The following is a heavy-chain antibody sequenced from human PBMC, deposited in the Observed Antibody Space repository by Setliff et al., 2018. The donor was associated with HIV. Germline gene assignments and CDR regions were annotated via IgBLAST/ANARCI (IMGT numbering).Heavy chain of an antibody. J-gene: IGHJ5*02. V-gene: IGHV4-4*09. CDR1: GGSISSYY. CDR2: IYSSGST. CDR3: ARSLDYSGSGSYYVGWFDL. Sequence: PSETLSLTCTVSGGSISSYYWSWIRQPPGKGLEWIGNIYSSGSTNYNPSLKSRVTISVDTSKSQFSLNLSSVTAADTAVYYCARSLDYSGSGSYYVGWFDLWGQGIPVTVSS. D-gene: IGHD3-10*01.